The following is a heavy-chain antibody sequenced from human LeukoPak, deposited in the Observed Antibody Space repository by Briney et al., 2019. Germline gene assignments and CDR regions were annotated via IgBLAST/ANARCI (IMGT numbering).Heavy chain of an antibody. Sequence: NSSETLSLTCTVSGGSISNFYWSWIRQPPGKELEWIGYIYYSGSTTYNPSLKSRVTISVDTSRTQFSLKLSSVTAADTAVYYCARDHRLVRFDYWGQGTLVTVSS. CDR1: GGSISNFY. J-gene: IGHJ4*02. D-gene: IGHD6-19*01. V-gene: IGHV4-59*01. CDR3: ARDHRLVRFDY. CDR2: IYYSGST.